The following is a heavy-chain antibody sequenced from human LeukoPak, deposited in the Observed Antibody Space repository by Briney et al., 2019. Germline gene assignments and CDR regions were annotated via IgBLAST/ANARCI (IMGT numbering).Heavy chain of an antibody. CDR3: ARDGNRGYTFDY. Sequence: SETLSLTSTVSGGSISSYYSSWIRHRAGKGLEWIGRIYTSVSTKYNPSLNSRVTMSVDTSKNQFSLKLSSVTAADKAVYYCARDGNRGYTFDYWGQGTLVTVSS. V-gene: IGHV4-4*07. D-gene: IGHD6-25*01. CDR1: GGSISSYY. J-gene: IGHJ4*02. CDR2: IYTSVST.